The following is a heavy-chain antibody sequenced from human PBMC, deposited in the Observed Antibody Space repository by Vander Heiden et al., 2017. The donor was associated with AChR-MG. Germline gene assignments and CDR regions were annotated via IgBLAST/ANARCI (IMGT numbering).Heavy chain of an antibody. CDR3: ARGPHCSGGSCYSYFDY. J-gene: IGHJ4*02. V-gene: IGHV3-21*01. D-gene: IGHD2-15*01. CDR2: ISSSSSYI. Sequence: EVQLVESGGGLVKPGGSLRLSCAASGFTFSSYSMNWVRQAPGKGLEWVSSISSSSSYIYYADSVKGRFTISRDNAKNSLYLQMNSLRAEDTAVYYCARGPHCSGGSCYSYFDYWGQGTLVTVSS. CDR1: GFTFSSYS.